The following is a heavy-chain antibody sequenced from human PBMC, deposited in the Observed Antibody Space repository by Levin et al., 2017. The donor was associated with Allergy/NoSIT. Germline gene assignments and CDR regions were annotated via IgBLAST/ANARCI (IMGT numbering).Heavy chain of an antibody. V-gene: IGHV3-48*01. D-gene: IGHD3-10*01. CDR1: GFTFSSYS. J-gene: IGHJ5*02. Sequence: ETLSLTCAASGFTFSSYSMNWVRQAPGKGLEWVSYISSSSSTLYYADSVKGRFTISRDNAKNSLYLQMNSLRAEDTAVYYCARGIWGVRGVSTPTNWFDPWGQGTLVTVSS. CDR3: ARGIWGVRGVSTPTNWFDP. CDR2: ISSSSSTL.